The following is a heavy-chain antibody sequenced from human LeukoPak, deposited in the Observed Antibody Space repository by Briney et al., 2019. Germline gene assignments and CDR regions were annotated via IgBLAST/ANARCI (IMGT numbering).Heavy chain of an antibody. CDR2: ISYDGSNK. V-gene: IGHV3-30-3*01. CDR3: ARDEDLLCDY. Sequence: GGSLRLSCAASGFTFSSYAMRWVRQAPGKGLEWVAVISYDGSNKYYADSVKGRFTISRDNSKNTLYLQMNSLRAEDTAVYYCARDEDLLCDYWGQGTLVSVSS. D-gene: IGHD2-15*01. CDR1: GFTFSSYA. J-gene: IGHJ4*02.